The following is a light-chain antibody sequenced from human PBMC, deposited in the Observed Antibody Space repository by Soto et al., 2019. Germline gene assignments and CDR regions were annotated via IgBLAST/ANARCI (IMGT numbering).Light chain of an antibody. V-gene: IGKV3-15*01. CDR1: QSVIIS. CDR2: GAS. J-gene: IGKJ1*01. Sequence: EIVMTQSPATLSVSPGERATLSCRASQSVIISLAWYQQKPGQSPRLLIYGASTRATGIPARFSGSGSGTEFTLTISSLQSEDFAVYYCQQYNKWWTFGQGTKVDIK. CDR3: QQYNKWWT.